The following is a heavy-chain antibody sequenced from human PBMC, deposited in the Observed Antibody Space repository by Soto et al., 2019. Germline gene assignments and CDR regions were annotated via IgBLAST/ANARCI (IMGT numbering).Heavy chain of an antibody. Sequence: QVQLVQSGAEVKKPGSSVKVSCEASGGTFSNYAFSWVRQAPGQGLEWMGWISAYNGNTNYAQKLQGRVTMTTDTSTSTAYMELRSLRSDDTAVYYCASSLYSSGYKPGDYFDYWGQGTLVTVSS. J-gene: IGHJ4*02. CDR1: GGTFSNYA. V-gene: IGHV1-18*01. CDR2: ISAYNGNT. CDR3: ASSLYSSGYKPGDYFDY. D-gene: IGHD6-19*01.